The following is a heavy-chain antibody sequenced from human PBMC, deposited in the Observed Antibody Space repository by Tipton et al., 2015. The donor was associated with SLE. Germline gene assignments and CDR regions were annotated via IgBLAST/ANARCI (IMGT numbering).Heavy chain of an antibody. V-gene: IGHV4-59*08. CDR2: IYYSGST. Sequence: LRLSCTVSGGSISSYYWSWIRQPPGKGLEWIGYIYYSGSTNYNPSLKSRVTISVETSKNQFSLKLSSVTAADTAVYYCARVRNNGDYVGAFDIWGQGTMVTVSS. J-gene: IGHJ3*02. D-gene: IGHD4-17*01. CDR3: ARVRNNGDYVGAFDI. CDR1: GGSISSYY.